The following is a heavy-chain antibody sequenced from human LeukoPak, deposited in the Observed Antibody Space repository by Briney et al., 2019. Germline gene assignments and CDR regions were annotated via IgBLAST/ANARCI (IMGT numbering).Heavy chain of an antibody. D-gene: IGHD1-26*01. CDR2: INWNGGST. CDR3: ARDRRGIGKAFDI. Sequence: PGGSLRLSCAASGFTFSTYTMNWVRQAPGKGLEWVSGINWNGGSTGYADSVKGRFTISRDNAKNSLYLQMNSLRAEDTAVYYCARDRRGIGKAFDIWGQGTMVTVSS. CDR1: GFTFSTYT. V-gene: IGHV3-20*04. J-gene: IGHJ3*02.